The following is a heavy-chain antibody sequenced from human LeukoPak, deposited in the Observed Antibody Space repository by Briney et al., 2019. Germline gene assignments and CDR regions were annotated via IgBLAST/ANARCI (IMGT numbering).Heavy chain of an antibody. V-gene: IGHV1-24*01. Sequence: ASVKVSCKVSGYTLTELSMHWVRQAPGKGLEWMGGFDPEDGETIYAQKFQGRVTMTEDTSTDTAYIELSSLRSEDTAVYYCATATLVRGVILFDPWGQGTLVTVSS. CDR3: ATATLVRGVILFDP. J-gene: IGHJ5*02. D-gene: IGHD3-10*01. CDR2: FDPEDGET. CDR1: GYTLTELS.